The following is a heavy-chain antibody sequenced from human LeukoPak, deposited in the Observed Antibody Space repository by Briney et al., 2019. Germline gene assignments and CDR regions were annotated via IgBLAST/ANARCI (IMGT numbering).Heavy chain of an antibody. V-gene: IGHV4-59*08. D-gene: IGHD2-2*01. CDR1: GGSISSYY. CDR2: IYYSGST. CDR3: ARHEVDCSSTSCQYFDY. Sequence: SETLSLTCTVSGGSISSYYWSWIRQPPGKGLEWIGYIYYSGSTNYNPSPKSRVTISVDTSKNQFSLKLSSVTAADTAVYYCARHEVDCSSTSCQYFDYWGQGTLVTVSS. J-gene: IGHJ4*02.